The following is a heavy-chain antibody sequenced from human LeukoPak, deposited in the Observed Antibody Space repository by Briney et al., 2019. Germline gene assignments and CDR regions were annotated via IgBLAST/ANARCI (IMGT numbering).Heavy chain of an antibody. CDR1: GGSVSSYY. CDR3: ARGYSSGWNGRVSFDP. CDR2: FYHSGGT. V-gene: IGHV4-59*02. Sequence: SETLSLTCTVSGGSVSSYYWNWIRQPPGKGLERIGYFYHSGGTHYNPSLKSGVTISVDTSKNQVSLNLKSVTAADTAVYYCARGYSSGWNGRVSFDPWGQGTLVTVSS. J-gene: IGHJ5*02. D-gene: IGHD6-19*01.